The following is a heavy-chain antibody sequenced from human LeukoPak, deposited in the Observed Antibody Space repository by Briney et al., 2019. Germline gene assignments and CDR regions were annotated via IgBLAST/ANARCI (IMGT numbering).Heavy chain of an antibody. Sequence: AGGSLRLSCAASGFTFSSYWMSWVRQAPGKGLEWVANIKQDGSEKYYVDSVKGRFTISRDNAKNSLYLQMDSLRAEDTAVYYCARAAIGRYLNGVDYWGQGTLVTVSS. CDR3: ARAAIGRYLNGVDY. CDR2: IKQDGSEK. D-gene: IGHD7-27*01. V-gene: IGHV3-7*01. CDR1: GFTFSSYW. J-gene: IGHJ4*02.